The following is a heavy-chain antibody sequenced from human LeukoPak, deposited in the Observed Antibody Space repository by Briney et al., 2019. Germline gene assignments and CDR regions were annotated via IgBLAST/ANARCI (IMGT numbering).Heavy chain of an antibody. CDR1: GGSISSSSYY. CDR2: IYYSGST. V-gene: IGHV4-39*01. CDR3: ARQEAGSYRGNIDY. D-gene: IGHD3-10*01. Sequence: SETLSLTCTVSGGSISSSSYYWGWIRQPPGKGLEWIGSIYYSGSTYYNPSLKSRVTISVDTSKNQFSLKLSSVTAADTAVYYCARQEAGSYRGNIDYWGQGTLVTVSS. J-gene: IGHJ4*02.